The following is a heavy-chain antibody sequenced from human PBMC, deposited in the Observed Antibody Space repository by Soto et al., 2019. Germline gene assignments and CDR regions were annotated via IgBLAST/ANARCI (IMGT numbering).Heavy chain of an antibody. CDR1: GVNFASYA. CDR2: IRGETNGGTA. CDR3: TRYYYESSGYYVY. J-gene: IGHJ4*02. V-gene: IGHV3-49*04. Sequence: PGGTRRLSGTECGVNFASYALTWVRQAPGKGLEWVGFIRGETNGGTADYAASLKGRITISRDDSKSIAYLEINSLQTEDTAVYYCTRYYYESSGYYVYWGQGTLVTVSS. D-gene: IGHD3-22*01.